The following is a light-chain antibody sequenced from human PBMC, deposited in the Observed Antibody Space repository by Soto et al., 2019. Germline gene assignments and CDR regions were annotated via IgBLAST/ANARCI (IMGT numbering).Light chain of an antibody. CDR1: QTISRW. CDR2: KAS. Sequence: DIHMTQSPSTLSASVGDSVTITCRASQTISRWLAWHQQKPGKAPNLLIYKASSLESGVPSRFSGSGSGTEFTLTISSLQPDDFAIYYCQQYNTYPLTFGGGTKVDIK. CDR3: QQYNTYPLT. J-gene: IGKJ4*01. V-gene: IGKV1-5*03.